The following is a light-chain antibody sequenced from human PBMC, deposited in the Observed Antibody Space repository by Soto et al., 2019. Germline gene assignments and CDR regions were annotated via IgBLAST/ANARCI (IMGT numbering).Light chain of an antibody. Sequence: EIVMTQSPATLSVSPGERATLSCRASQSVSSNLAWYQQKPGQAPRLLIYGASTRATGIPARFSGSGSGTECTLTIRRLQSEDFAVDYCQQYNNGPPWTFGQGTKGEIK. J-gene: IGKJ1*01. V-gene: IGKV3-15*01. CDR1: QSVSSN. CDR2: GAS. CDR3: QQYNNGPPWT.